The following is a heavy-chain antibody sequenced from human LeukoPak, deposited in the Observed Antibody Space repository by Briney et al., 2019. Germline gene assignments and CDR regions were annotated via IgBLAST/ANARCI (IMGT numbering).Heavy chain of an antibody. CDR3: AREIAAAGNWFDP. CDR1: GGSISSGGYY. CDR2: IYHSGST. V-gene: IGHV4-30-2*01. Sequence: PSETLSLTCTVSGGSISSGGYYWSWIRQPPGKGLEWIGYIYHSGSTYYNPSLKSRVTISVDRSKNQFSLKLSSVTAADTAVYYCAREIAAAGNWFDPWGQGTLVTVSS. D-gene: IGHD6-13*01. J-gene: IGHJ5*02.